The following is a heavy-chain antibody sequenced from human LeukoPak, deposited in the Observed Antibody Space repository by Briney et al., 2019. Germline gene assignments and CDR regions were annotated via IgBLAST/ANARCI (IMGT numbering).Heavy chain of an antibody. Sequence: GGSLRLSCAASGFTFRSSAMSWVRQAPGKGLEWVSAISRDGDTRYYVDSVKGRFTISRDISKNTLFLQMNILRAEDTAVYYCAKEEVPNDYWGQGTLVTVSS. D-gene: IGHD1-1*01. J-gene: IGHJ4*02. CDR2: ISRDGDTR. CDR1: GFTFRSSA. V-gene: IGHV3-23*01. CDR3: AKEEVPNDY.